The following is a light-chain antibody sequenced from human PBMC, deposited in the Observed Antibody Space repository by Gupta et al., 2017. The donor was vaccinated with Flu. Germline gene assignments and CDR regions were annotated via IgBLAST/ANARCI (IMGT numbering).Light chain of an antibody. CDR2: GAS. Sequence: PATLVVVPGERATPPCRASQSGSSNLAWYQEKPGQAPRALIYGASTRATGIPGRFSGRGSGKEVTLTISSLQSEDFAVYYCQQYNNWPRTFGQGTKVEIK. CDR3: QQYNNWPRT. J-gene: IGKJ1*01. CDR1: QSGSSN. V-gene: IGKV3-15*01.